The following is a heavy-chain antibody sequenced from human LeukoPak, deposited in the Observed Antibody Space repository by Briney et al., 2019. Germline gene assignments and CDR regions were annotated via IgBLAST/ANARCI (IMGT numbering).Heavy chain of an antibody. J-gene: IGHJ4*02. V-gene: IGHV1-69*05. Sequence: SVKVSCKASGGTFSSYAISWVRQAPGQGLEWMGGIIPIFGTANYAQKFQGRVTITTDESTSTAYMELSSLRSEDTAVYYCAARLGGRFLEWLLFNWGQGTLVTVSS. CDR1: GGTFSSYA. D-gene: IGHD3-3*01. CDR3: AARLGGRFLEWLLFN. CDR2: IIPIFGTA.